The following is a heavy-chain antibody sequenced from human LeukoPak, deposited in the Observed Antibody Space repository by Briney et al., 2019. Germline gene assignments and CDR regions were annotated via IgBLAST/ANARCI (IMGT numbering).Heavy chain of an antibody. CDR2: IYYSGGT. CDR1: GGSISSFY. D-gene: IGHD2-2*01. V-gene: IGHV4-59*08. Sequence: KSSETLSLTCSVSGGSISSFYWSWIRPPPGKGLEWIGYIYYSGGTNYNPSLKSRVTISVDTSKNQFSLKLSSVTAADTAVYYCARLDIVVVPASILYYFDYWGQGTLVTVSS. CDR3: ARLDIVVVPASILYYFDY. J-gene: IGHJ4*02.